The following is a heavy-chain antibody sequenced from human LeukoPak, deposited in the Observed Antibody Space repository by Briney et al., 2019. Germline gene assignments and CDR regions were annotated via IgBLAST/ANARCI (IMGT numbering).Heavy chain of an antibody. D-gene: IGHD2-21*01. J-gene: IGHJ4*02. V-gene: IGHV3-23*01. CDR1: GFTFSSYA. CDR3: APIPFPRGKLFDY. CDR2: ISGSAGST. Sequence: PGGSLRLSCAASGFTFSSYAMSWVRQAPGKGLEWVSAISGSAGSTYYADSVKGRFTISRDNSKNTLYLQMNSLSAEDTAVYYCAPIPFPRGKLFDYWGQGTLVTVSS.